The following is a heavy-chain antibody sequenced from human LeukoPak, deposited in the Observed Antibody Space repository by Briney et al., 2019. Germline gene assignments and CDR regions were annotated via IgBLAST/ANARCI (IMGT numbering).Heavy chain of an antibody. V-gene: IGHV3-64*01. CDR1: GLTFSSYA. Sequence: PGGSLRLSCAASGLTFSSYAMHWVRQAPGKGLEYVSAISSNGGSTYYANSVRGRFTISRDNSKNTLYLQMGSLRAEDMAVYYCARGHSNSPYYFDYWGQGTLVTVSS. D-gene: IGHD4-11*01. J-gene: IGHJ4*02. CDR2: ISSNGGST. CDR3: ARGHSNSPYYFDY.